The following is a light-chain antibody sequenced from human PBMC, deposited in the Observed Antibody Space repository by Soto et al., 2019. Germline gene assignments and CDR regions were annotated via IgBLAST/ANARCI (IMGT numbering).Light chain of an antibody. V-gene: IGKV3-11*01. CDR2: DAS. Sequence: EIVMTQSPATLSVSPGERATLSCRASQSVSSNLAWYQQKPGQAPRLLIYDASNRATGIPARFSGSGSGTDFTLTISSLEPEDFAVYYCQQRSNWPPWWTFGQGTKVDIK. CDR1: QSVSSN. J-gene: IGKJ1*01. CDR3: QQRSNWPPWWT.